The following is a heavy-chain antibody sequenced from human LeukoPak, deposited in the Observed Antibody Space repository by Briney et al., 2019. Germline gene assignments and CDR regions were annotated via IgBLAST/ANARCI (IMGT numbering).Heavy chain of an antibody. CDR2: INSRSSTI. CDR1: RFTFSNYG. V-gene: IGHV3-48*01. CDR3: AREVATPQAFDI. Sequence: GGSLRLSCAASRFTFSNYGVNWVRQAPGKGLEWVSYINSRSSTIYCADSVRGRFTISRDNAKNSLYLQMNSLKAEDTAIYYCAREVATPQAFDIWGQGTMVTVSS. D-gene: IGHD5-12*01. J-gene: IGHJ3*02.